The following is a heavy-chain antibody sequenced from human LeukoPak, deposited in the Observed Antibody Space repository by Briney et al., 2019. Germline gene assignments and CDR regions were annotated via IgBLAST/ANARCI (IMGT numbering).Heavy chain of an antibody. J-gene: IGHJ3*02. Sequence: PSQTLSLTCTASGGSISSGSYYWSWIRQPAGKGLEWIGRIYTSGSTNYNPSLKSRVTISVDTSKNQFSLKLSSVTAADTAVYYCAGESLIVVVPAATINDAFDIWGQGTMVTVSS. CDR3: AGESLIVVVPAATINDAFDI. V-gene: IGHV4-61*02. CDR2: IYTSGST. D-gene: IGHD2-2*01. CDR1: GGSISSGSYY.